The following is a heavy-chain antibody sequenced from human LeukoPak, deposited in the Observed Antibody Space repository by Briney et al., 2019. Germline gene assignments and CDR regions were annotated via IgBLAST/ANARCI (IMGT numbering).Heavy chain of an antibody. CDR2: IYHSGST. J-gene: IGHJ4*02. Sequence: SETLSLTCTVSGGSISSGGYYWSWIRQPPGKGLEWIGYIYHSGSTYYNPSLKSRVTISVDRSKNQFSLKLSSVTAADTAVYYCARDLGMGYSSSGGGEYWGQGTLVTVSS. V-gene: IGHV4-30-2*01. D-gene: IGHD6-6*01. CDR1: GGSISSGGYY. CDR3: ARDLGMGYSSSGGGEY.